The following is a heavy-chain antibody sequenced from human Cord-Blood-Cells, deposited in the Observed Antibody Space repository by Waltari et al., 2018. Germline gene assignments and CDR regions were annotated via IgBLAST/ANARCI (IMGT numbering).Heavy chain of an antibody. Sequence: QVQLVESGGGVVQPGRSLRLSCAASGFTFSSYAMHWGRQAPGKGLEWVAVISYDGSNKYYADSVKGRFTISRDNSKNTLYLQMNSLRAEDTAVYYCASQLIAAAGDYWGQGTLVTVSS. D-gene: IGHD6-13*01. J-gene: IGHJ4*02. CDR3: ASQLIAAAGDY. CDR1: GFTFSSYA. V-gene: IGHV3-30*04. CDR2: ISYDGSNK.